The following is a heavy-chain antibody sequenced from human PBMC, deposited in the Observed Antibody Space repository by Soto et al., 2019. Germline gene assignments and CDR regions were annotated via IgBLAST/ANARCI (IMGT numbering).Heavy chain of an antibody. D-gene: IGHD5-18*01. CDR2: LNPRNGQT. V-gene: IGHV1-8*01. Sequence: QLQLVQSGAEVKKPGASVKVSCQPSGYNFSAYYFNGVRQAAGQGPEWMGWLNPRNGQTGYVQKFRGRVTMTRDTSIATVYLELSMLTSEDTAIYFCARETDTSMGDYVGQGTLVTFSS. CDR3: ARETDTSMGDY. J-gene: IGHJ4*02. CDR1: GYNFSAYY.